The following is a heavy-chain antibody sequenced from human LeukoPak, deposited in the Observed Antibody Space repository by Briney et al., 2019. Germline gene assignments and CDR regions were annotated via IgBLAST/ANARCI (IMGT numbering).Heavy chain of an antibody. V-gene: IGHV1-2*06. J-gene: IGHJ4*02. Sequence: GASVKVSCKASGYTFTSYGISWVRQAPGQGLEWMGRINPNSGGTTYAQKFQGRVTMTRDTSISTAYMELSRLRSDDTAVYYCARDGEGGDFWSGYYFDYWGQGTLVTVSS. CDR2: INPNSGGT. CDR1: GYTFTSYG. CDR3: ARDGEGGDFWSGYYFDY. D-gene: IGHD3-3*01.